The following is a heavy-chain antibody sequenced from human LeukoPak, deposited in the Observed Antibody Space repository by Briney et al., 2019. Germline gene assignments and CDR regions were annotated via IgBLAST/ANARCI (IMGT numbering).Heavy chain of an antibody. V-gene: IGHV4-39*02. Sequence: PSETLSLTCTVSGGSISSSSYYWGWIRQPPGKGLERIGSIYYSGKTYYNPSLKSRVFISIDTSKNYFSLNLNFVTAADTAVYYCARRRYYDSTGYFEWGRGSLVTVSS. J-gene: IGHJ1*01. CDR2: IYYSGKT. CDR3: ARRRYYDSTGYFE. CDR1: GGSISSSSYY. D-gene: IGHD3-22*01.